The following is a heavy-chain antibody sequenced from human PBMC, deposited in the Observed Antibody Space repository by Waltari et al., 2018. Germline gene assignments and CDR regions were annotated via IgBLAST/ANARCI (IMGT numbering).Heavy chain of an antibody. J-gene: IGHJ1*01. D-gene: IGHD4-17*01. CDR1: GGSITTNHN. CDR2: MQYRGST. V-gene: IGHV4-39*01. CDR3: GRIAFGDEGGYFQH. Sequence: QLQLQASGPGLVKPSETLSLPCRVSGGSITTNHNWGWIRQPPGKGLEWMGNMQYRGSTFYNPSLESRVTISLDTWKNQFSLRLTSVGAADTAVYFCGRIAFGDEGGYFQHWGQGTLVTVSS.